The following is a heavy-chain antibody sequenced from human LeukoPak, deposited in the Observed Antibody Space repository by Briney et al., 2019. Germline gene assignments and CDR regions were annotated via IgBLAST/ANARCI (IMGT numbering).Heavy chain of an antibody. CDR3: AKGKQWLVPNAFDI. CDR1: GFTFSSYG. V-gene: IGHV3-23*01. Sequence: GGTLRLSCAASGFTFSSYGMSWVRQAPGKGLEWVSAISGSGSTTYYADSVKGRFTISRDNSKNTLYLQMNSLRAEDTAVYYCAKGKQWLVPNAFDIWGQGTMVTVSS. J-gene: IGHJ3*02. D-gene: IGHD6-19*01. CDR2: ISGSGSTT.